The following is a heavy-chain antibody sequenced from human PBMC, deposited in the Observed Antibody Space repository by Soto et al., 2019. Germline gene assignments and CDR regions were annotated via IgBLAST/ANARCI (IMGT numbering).Heavy chain of an antibody. V-gene: IGHV1-18*01. D-gene: IGHD2-2*01. CDR3: ARGSLPAAMRLWAVAGEVFDY. Sequence: GASVKVSCKASGYTFTSYGISWVRQAPGQGLEWMGWISAYNGNTNYAQKLQGRVTMTTDTSTSTAYMELRSLRSDDTAVYYCARGSLPAAMRLWAVAGEVFDYWGQGTLVTVSS. CDR2: ISAYNGNT. CDR1: GYTFTSYG. J-gene: IGHJ4*02.